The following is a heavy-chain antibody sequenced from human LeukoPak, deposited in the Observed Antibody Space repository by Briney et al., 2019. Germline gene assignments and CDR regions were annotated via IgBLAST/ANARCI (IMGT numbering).Heavy chain of an antibody. V-gene: IGHV4-31*03. Sequence: PSETLSLTCTVSGVSISSGGYYWSWIRQHPGEGLEWIGYIYYSGSTYYNPSLKSRVTISVDTSKNQFSLKLSSVTAADTAVYYCARNKVGATIDYWGQGTLVTVSS. CDR1: GVSISSGGYY. CDR3: ARNKVGATIDY. D-gene: IGHD1-26*01. J-gene: IGHJ4*02. CDR2: IYYSGST.